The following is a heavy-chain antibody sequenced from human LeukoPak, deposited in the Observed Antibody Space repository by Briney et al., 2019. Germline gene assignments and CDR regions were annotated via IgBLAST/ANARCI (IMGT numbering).Heavy chain of an antibody. D-gene: IGHD3-22*01. CDR1: SDSISRSYFY. Sequence: KPSETLSLTCTVTSDSISRSYFYWGWVRQPPGKGLEWIGSIYLTGSTYYNSSLKSRLTISLDTSRDQFSLKLSSATAADTAVYYCARLGDSGYYADFWGQGTLVTVSS. V-gene: IGHV4-39*01. CDR3: ARLGDSGYYADF. CDR2: IYLTGST. J-gene: IGHJ4*02.